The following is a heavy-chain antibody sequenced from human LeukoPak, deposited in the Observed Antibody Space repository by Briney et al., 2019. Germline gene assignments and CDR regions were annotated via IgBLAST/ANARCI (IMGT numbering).Heavy chain of an antibody. Sequence: ASVKVSCKASGYTFTSYSMNWVGQAPGQGLEWLGWINTKTGNPTYAQGFTGRFVFSLDTSVNTAYLQISSLKAEDTAVYYCARVVHPYDYESSGLTYDAFDIWGQGTMVTVSS. V-gene: IGHV7-4-1*02. CDR1: GYTFTSYS. CDR3: ARVVHPYDYESSGLTYDAFDI. J-gene: IGHJ3*02. CDR2: INTKTGNP. D-gene: IGHD3-22*01.